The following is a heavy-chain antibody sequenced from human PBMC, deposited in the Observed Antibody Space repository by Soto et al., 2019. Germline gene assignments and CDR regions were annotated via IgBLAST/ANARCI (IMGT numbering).Heavy chain of an antibody. CDR3: ARDNGYGHFDS. D-gene: IGHD5-12*01. J-gene: IGHJ4*02. Sequence: SETLSLTCTVSGGSVSSSYWSWIRQPPGKGLEWIGYIFHTGSTKYSPSLKSRVNMSADTSKNQFSLRLTSVTPADTAVYYCARDNGYGHFDSWGQGMLVTVSS. V-gene: IGHV4-59*02. CDR1: GGSVSSSY. CDR2: IFHTGST.